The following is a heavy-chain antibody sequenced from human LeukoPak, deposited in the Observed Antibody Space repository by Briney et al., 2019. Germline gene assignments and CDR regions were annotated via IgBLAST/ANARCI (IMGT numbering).Heavy chain of an antibody. D-gene: IGHD3-22*01. Sequence: GGSLRLSCAASGFTFSAYWMHRVRQAPGKGLVWVSRVNSDGSTTSYADSVKGRFTISRDNAKNTLYLQMNSLRAEDTAVYYCARERHDSSGYNWFDPWGQGTLVTVSS. CDR2: VNSDGSTT. J-gene: IGHJ5*02. CDR1: GFTFSAYW. CDR3: ARERHDSSGYNWFDP. V-gene: IGHV3-74*01.